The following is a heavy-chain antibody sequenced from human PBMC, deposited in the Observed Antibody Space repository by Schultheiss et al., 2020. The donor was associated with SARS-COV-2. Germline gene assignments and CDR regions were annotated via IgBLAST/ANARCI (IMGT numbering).Heavy chain of an antibody. CDR1: GGSISSYY. CDR2: IYYSGST. D-gene: IGHD3-10*01. J-gene: IGHJ4*02. V-gene: IGHV4-59*12. CDR3: ARGGAYGSGSYFDY. Sequence: SETLSLTCTVSGGSISSYYWSWIRQPPGKGLEWIGYIYYSGSTYYNPSLKSLVTISVDTSKNQFSLKLSSVTAADTAVYYCARGGAYGSGSYFDYWGQGTLVTVSS.